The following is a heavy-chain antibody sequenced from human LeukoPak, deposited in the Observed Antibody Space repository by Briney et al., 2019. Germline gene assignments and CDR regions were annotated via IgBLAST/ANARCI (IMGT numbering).Heavy chain of an antibody. CDR1: GGSISSGSYY. D-gene: IGHD3-3*01. CDR3: ARSVRPYYDFWSGYSFDP. V-gene: IGHV4-61*02. J-gene: IGHJ5*02. CDR2: IYTSGST. Sequence: SETLSLTCTVSGGSISSGSYYWSWIRQPAGKGLEWIGRIYTSGSTNYNPSLKSRVTISVDRSKNQFSLKLSSVTAADTAVYYCARSVRPYYDFWSGYSFDPWGQGTLVTVSS.